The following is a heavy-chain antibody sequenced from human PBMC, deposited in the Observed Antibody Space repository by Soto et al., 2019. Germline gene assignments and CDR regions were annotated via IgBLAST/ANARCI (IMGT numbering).Heavy chain of an antibody. CDR3: ANRPKYCSSTSCYDWFDP. J-gene: IGHJ5*02. CDR1: GFTFSSYA. D-gene: IGHD2-2*01. V-gene: IGHV3-23*01. Sequence: PGGSLRLSCAASGFTFSSYAMSWVRQAPGKGLEWVSAISGSGGSTYYADSVKGRFTISRDNSKNTLYLQMNSLRAEDTAVYYCANRPKYCSSTSCYDWFDPWGQGTLVTVS. CDR2: ISGSGGST.